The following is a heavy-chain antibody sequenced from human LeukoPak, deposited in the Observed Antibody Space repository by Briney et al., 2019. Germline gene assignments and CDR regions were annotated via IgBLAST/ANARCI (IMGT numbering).Heavy chain of an antibody. J-gene: IGHJ4*02. Sequence: GGSLRPSCAASGFTFSSYAMTWVRQAPGKGLEWVSGIRASASGGITYYADSVKGRFTISRDNSKNTLYLQMNSLRAEDTAVYYCSKDFRYSSGWGQGTLVTVSS. CDR2: IRASASGGIT. D-gene: IGHD5-18*01. CDR1: GFTFSSYA. V-gene: IGHV3-23*01. CDR3: SKDFRYSSG.